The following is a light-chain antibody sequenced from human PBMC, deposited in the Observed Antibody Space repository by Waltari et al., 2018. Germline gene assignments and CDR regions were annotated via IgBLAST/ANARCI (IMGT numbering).Light chain of an antibody. CDR1: QNIRSY. CDR2: GAS. CDR3: QQSYTAPLT. Sequence: DIQLTQSPSSLSASEGDRVTITCRASQNIRSYLNWYQQNPGKAPHLLIYGASSLQIGIPSRFSGSGYGTDFTLTISRLQPEDFTTFYCQQSYTAPLTFGGGTKLEIK. J-gene: IGKJ4*01. V-gene: IGKV1-39*01.